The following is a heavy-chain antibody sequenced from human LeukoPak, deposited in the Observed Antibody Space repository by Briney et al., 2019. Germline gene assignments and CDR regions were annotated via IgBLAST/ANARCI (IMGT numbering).Heavy chain of an antibody. D-gene: IGHD6-19*01. CDR3: ARVRYSSGWYETYYFDY. CDR1: GGSISSYY. CDR2: IYYSGST. V-gene: IGHV4-59*01. Sequence: SETLSLTCTVSGGSISSYYWSWIQQPPGRGLEWIGYIYYSGSTNYNPSLKSRVTISVDTSKNQFSLRLSSVTAADTAVYYCARVRYSSGWYETYYFDYWGQGTLVTVSS. J-gene: IGHJ4*02.